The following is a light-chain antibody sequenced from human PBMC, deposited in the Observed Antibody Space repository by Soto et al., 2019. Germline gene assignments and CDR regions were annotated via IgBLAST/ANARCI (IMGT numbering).Light chain of an antibody. CDR1: QTVSNNY. V-gene: IGKV3-20*01. Sequence: VLTQSPGTLSYSPRERDTLSCRDSQTVSNNYLAWYKQTPGQAPRLLIYDASSRATGIPDRVSGGGSGTDFTLTISRLEPEDFAVYYCQQFSSYPLTFGGGTKVDIK. CDR3: QQFSSYPLT. J-gene: IGKJ4*01. CDR2: DAS.